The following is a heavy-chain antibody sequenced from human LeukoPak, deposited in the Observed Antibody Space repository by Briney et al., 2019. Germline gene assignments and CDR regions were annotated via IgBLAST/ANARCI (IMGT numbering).Heavy chain of an antibody. CDR3: AKAYCGGDCYSRSYYFDY. CDR1: GFTFSSYG. Sequence: GGSLRLSCAASGFTFSSYGMHWVRQAPGKGLEWVAVISYDGSNKYYADSVKGRFTISRDNSKNTLYLQMNSLRAEDTAVYYCAKAYCGGDCYSRSYYFDYWGQGTLVTVSS. V-gene: IGHV3-30*18. D-gene: IGHD2-21*01. J-gene: IGHJ4*02. CDR2: ISYDGSNK.